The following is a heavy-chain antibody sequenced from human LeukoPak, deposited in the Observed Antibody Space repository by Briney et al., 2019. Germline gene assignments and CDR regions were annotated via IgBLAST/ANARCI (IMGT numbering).Heavy chain of an antibody. J-gene: IGHJ5*02. D-gene: IGHD2-2*01. CDR2: INPNSGDT. Sequence: ASVKVSCKASGYTFTGYYMHWVRQAPGQGLEWMGWINPNSGDTNYAQKLQGRVTMTTDTSTSTACMEVGGLRSDDTAVYYCAGLQADLGYCSSTSCYEGGGNWFDPWGQGTLVTVSS. CDR1: GYTFTGYY. CDR3: AGLQADLGYCSSTSCYEGGGNWFDP. V-gene: IGHV1-2*02.